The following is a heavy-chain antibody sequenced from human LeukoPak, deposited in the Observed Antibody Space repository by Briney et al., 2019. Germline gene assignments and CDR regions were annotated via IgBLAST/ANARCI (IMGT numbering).Heavy chain of an antibody. V-gene: IGHV1-2*02. CDR2: INPNTGDT. J-gene: IGHJ2*01. CDR3: ARDWPGISLHFDL. CDR1: GFTLNAYY. Sequence: ASVKVSCKASGFTLNAYYIHWVRQAPGQGLEWMGWINPNTGDTNFAQKFQGRVAMTRDTSLSTAYMDLSRLTSDDTAVYYCARDWPGISLHFDLWGRGTPITVSS. D-gene: IGHD2-15*01.